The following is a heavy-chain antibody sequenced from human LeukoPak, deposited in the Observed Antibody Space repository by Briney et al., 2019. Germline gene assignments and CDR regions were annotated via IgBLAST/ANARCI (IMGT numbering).Heavy chain of an antibody. Sequence: GGSLRLSCAASGFTFSSYWMHWVRQAPGKGLEWVAVISYDGSNKYYADSVKGRFTISRDNSKNTLYLQMNSLRAEDTAVYYCARASLYYYDSSGYYSPDYWGQGTLVTVSS. CDR3: ARASLYYYDSSGYYSPDY. D-gene: IGHD3-22*01. J-gene: IGHJ4*02. CDR2: ISYDGSNK. V-gene: IGHV3-30-3*01. CDR1: GFTFSSYW.